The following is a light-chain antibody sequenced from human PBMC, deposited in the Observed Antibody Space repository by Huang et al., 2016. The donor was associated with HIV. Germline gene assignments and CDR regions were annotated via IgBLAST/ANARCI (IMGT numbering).Light chain of an antibody. V-gene: IGKV1-39*01. CDR2: FAS. J-gene: IGKJ1*01. Sequence: DIQMTQSPSSLSASVGDRVTITCRASQSISTYLNWYQQKPGKVPKLLIYFASSLQSGVPSRFSGSGSGTDFTLTISSLQPEDFATYYCQQTYRGSWTFGQGTKVEIK. CDR1: QSISTY. CDR3: QQTYRGSWT.